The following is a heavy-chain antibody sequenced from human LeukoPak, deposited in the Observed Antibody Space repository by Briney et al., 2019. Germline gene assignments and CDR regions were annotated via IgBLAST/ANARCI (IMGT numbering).Heavy chain of an antibody. V-gene: IGHV3-23*01. J-gene: IGHJ4*02. D-gene: IGHD2-2*01. CDR3: AKDPPIVVVPAAMRPLDY. CDR2: ISGSGGST. Sequence: GGPLRLSCAASGFTFSSYAMSWVRQAPGKGLEWVSAISGSGGSTYYADSVKGRFTISRDNSKNTLYLQMNSLRAEDTAVYYCAKDPPIVVVPAAMRPLDYWGQGTLVTVSS. CDR1: GFTFSSYA.